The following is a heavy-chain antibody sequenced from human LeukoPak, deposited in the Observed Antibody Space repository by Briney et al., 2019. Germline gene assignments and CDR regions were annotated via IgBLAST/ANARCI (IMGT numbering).Heavy chain of an antibody. CDR2: INHSGST. V-gene: IGHV4-34*01. D-gene: IGHD3-22*01. J-gene: IGHJ3*02. CDR1: GGSFSGYY. CDR3: ARVFMRYYYDSSGYPDI. Sequence: PSETLSLTCAVYGGSFSGYYWSWIRQPPGKGLEWIGEINHSGSTNYNPSLKSRVTISVDTSKNQFSLKLSSVTAADTAVYYCARVFMRYYYDSSGYPDIWGQGTMVTVSS.